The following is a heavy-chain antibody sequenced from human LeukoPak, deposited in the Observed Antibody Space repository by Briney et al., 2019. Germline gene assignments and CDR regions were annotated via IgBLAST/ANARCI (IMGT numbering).Heavy chain of an antibody. V-gene: IGHV3-23*01. Sequence: GGSLRLSCAASGFTFSSYAMSWVRQAPGKGLEWVSAISGSGGSIYYADSVKGRFTISRDNSKNTLYLQMNSLRAEDTAVYYCAKSKYQLLYAFDIWGQGTMVTVSS. CDR1: GFTFSSYA. D-gene: IGHD2-2*01. CDR2: ISGSGGSI. CDR3: AKSKYQLLYAFDI. J-gene: IGHJ3*02.